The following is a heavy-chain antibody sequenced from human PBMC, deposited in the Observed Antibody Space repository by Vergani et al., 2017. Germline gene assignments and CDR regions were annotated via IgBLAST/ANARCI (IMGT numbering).Heavy chain of an antibody. CDR2: IYYSGST. J-gene: IGHJ5*02. CDR3: ARHSTVKWLVKVGWIDP. CDR1: GASISSRNYY. V-gene: IGHV4-39*01. D-gene: IGHD6-19*01. Sequence: QLQLQESGPGLVKPSATLSLTCSVSGASISSRNYYWGWIRQPPGKGLDWIASIYYSGSTYYNPSLKSRVTISVNTSKNQFSLKLSSVTAADTAVYLCARHSTVKWLVKVGWIDPWCQGSLVTVSS.